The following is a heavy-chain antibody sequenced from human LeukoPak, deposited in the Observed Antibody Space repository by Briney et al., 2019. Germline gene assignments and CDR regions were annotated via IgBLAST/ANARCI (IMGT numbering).Heavy chain of an antibody. V-gene: IGHV3-48*02. CDR1: GFTFSSYS. J-gene: IGHJ4*02. CDR3: ARAVTVVTRGGLVFDY. D-gene: IGHD2-21*02. Sequence: GGSLRLSCAASGFTFSSYSMNWVRQAPGKGLEWVSYISSSSNTIYYADSVKGRFTISRDDAKNSLFLQMNSLRDEDTSVYYCARAVTVVTRGGLVFDYWGQGTLVTVSS. CDR2: ISSSSNTI.